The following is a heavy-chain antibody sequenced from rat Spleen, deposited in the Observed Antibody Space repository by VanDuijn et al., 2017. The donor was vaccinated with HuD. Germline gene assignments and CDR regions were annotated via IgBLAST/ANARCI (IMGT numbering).Heavy chain of an antibody. CDR3: VRSGTGWELRYFDH. D-gene: IGHD5-1*01. CDR2: ISYSGSS. J-gene: IGHJ2*01. Sequence: DVQLQESGPDLVKPSQSLSLTCSVTDYSITSNYWDWIRKFPGNKMEWIGHISYSGSSNYRPSLKSRISFSRDTSRNQFFLQLNSVTTEDTATYYCVRSGTGWELRYFDHWGQGVMVTVSS. V-gene: IGHV3-1*01. CDR1: DYSITSNY.